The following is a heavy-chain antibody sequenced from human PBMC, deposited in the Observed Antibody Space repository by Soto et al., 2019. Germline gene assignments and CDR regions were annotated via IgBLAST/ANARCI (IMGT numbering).Heavy chain of an antibody. D-gene: IGHD3-16*02. CDR3: AHSYDYVWGTYRSADAFDI. CDR1: GFSLNTSGVG. Sequence: QITLTESGPTLVKPTQTLTLTCTFSGFSLNTSGVGVGWIRQPPGKALEWLALIYWDDDKRYSPSMKRRLTITXDXXKNQVLLTMTSMDPVDTATYYCAHSYDYVWGTYRSADAFDIWGRGTMVTVSS. J-gene: IGHJ3*02. CDR2: IYWDDDK. V-gene: IGHV2-5*02.